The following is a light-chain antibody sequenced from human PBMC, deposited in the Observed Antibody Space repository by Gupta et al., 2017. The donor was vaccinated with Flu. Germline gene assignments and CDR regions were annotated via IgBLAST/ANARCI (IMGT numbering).Light chain of an antibody. CDR1: QDISNY. CDR2: DAS. V-gene: IGKV1-33*01. CDR3: QQYDNFRRT. Sequence: IKLPQSPSSLSASVGDRVTITCQASQDISNYLNWYQQKPGKAPKLLIYDASNLDTGVPARFSGSGSGTDLTVTISSLEAEDIATYYCQQYDNFRRTFGEGTKVEIK. J-gene: IGKJ4*02.